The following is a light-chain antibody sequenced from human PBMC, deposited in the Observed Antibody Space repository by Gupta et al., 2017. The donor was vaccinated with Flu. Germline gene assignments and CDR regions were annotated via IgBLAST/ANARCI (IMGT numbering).Light chain of an antibody. Sequence: QSVLPQPPSASGTPGQRVTISCSGRNSNIESNTVNWYQQLPGTAPKLLVYSNNQRPSGVPDRFSGSKSGTSGSLAISGLQSEDEADYYCAAWDDSLNALVFGGGTKLTVL. CDR3: AAWDDSLNALV. V-gene: IGLV1-44*01. CDR1: NSNIESNT. J-gene: IGLJ3*02. CDR2: SNN.